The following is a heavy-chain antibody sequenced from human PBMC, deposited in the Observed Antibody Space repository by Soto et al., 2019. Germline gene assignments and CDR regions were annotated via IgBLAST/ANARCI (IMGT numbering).Heavy chain of an antibody. Sequence: SETLSLTCTVSGGSVSSGSYYWSWIRQPPGKGLEWIGYIYYSGSTNYNPSLKSRVTISVDTSKNQFSLKLSSVTAADTAVYYCAREPVQGLTYYDFWRAQPAWGQGTLVTVSS. D-gene: IGHD3-3*01. CDR1: GGSVSSGSYY. CDR2: IYYSGST. V-gene: IGHV4-61*01. CDR3: AREPVQGLTYYDFWRAQPA. J-gene: IGHJ5*02.